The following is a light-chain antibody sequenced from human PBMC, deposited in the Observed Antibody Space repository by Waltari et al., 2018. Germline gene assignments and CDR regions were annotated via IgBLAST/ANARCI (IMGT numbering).Light chain of an antibody. CDR1: NIGSYR. J-gene: IGLJ1*01. CDR3: QVWHAAIDPGV. CDR2: YDS. Sequence: SYVLTQPPSVSVAPGATARLTCGGDNIGSYRVHWYQQKPGQAPVLVIRYDSDRPSGIPERFSGSNSANTATLTISRVEAGDEANYYCQVWHAAIDPGVFGTGTEVTV. V-gene: IGLV3-21*04.